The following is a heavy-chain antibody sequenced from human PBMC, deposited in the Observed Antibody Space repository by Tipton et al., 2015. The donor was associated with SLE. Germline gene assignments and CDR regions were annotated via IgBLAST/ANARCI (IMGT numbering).Heavy chain of an antibody. D-gene: IGHD2-15*01. CDR2: AYYSGTT. J-gene: IGHJ5*02. V-gene: IGHV4-39*07. Sequence: TLSLTCTVSGGSISSSSYYWGWIRQPPGKGLEWIGTAYYSGTTYYNPSLKSRVTISVDTSKNQFSLKLSSLTAADTAVYFCARHGTNGYCSGGSCSPGAWFDPWGQGTLVPVSS. CDR1: GGSISSSSYY. CDR3: ARHGTNGYCSGGSCSPGAWFDP.